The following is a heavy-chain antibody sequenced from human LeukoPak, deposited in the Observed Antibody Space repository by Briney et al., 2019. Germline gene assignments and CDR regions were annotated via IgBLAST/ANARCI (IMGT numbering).Heavy chain of an antibody. CDR3: ARGCSSTSCSYYYYYYMDV. CDR1: GYTFTGYY. J-gene: IGHJ6*03. V-gene: IGHV1-2*02. CDR2: INPNSGGT. D-gene: IGHD2-2*01. Sequence: ASVKVSCKASGYTFTGYYMHWVRQAPGQGLEWMGWINPNSGGTNYAQKFQGRVTMTRDMSTSTGYMEMSRLRSEDTAVYYCARGCSSTSCSYYYYYYMDVWGKGTTVTVSS.